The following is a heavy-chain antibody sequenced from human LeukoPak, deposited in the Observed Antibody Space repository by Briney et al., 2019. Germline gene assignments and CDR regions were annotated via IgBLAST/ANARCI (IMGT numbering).Heavy chain of an antibody. CDR3: ARQYYYDGSGPFQH. J-gene: IGHJ1*01. D-gene: IGHD3-22*01. Sequence: TPSETLSLTCTVSGGSISSYYWSWIRQPPGKGLEWIGYIYYSGSTYYYNPSLKSRVTMSVDTSKYQFSLKLSSVTAADTAVYYCARQYYYDGSGPFQHWGQGTLVTVSS. CDR1: GGSISSYY. CDR2: IYYSGSTY. V-gene: IGHV4-59*08.